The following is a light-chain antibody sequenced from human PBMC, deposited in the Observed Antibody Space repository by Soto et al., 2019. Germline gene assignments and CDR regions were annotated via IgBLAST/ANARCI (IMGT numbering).Light chain of an antibody. Sequence: EIVLTQSPATLSLSPGERAILSCRASQSVSSYLAWYQQKPGQAPRLLIYDASNRATGIPARFSGSGSGTDFTLTISSLEPEDFAVYYCQQRSNWYLTFGGGTKVDIK. J-gene: IGKJ4*01. CDR2: DAS. CDR1: QSVSSY. V-gene: IGKV3-11*01. CDR3: QQRSNWYLT.